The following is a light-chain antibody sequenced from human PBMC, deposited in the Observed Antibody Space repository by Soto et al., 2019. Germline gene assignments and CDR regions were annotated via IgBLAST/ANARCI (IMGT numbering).Light chain of an antibody. CDR1: QSISDW. CDR3: QQYASSSVT. Sequence: DIQMTQSPSSLSASVGDRVTITCRASQSISDWLAWFQQKPGKAPKLLIQKASNLESGVPSRFSGGGSGTEFTLTISSLQPDDFATYYCQQYASSSVTFGHGTNLEI. CDR2: KAS. J-gene: IGKJ2*01. V-gene: IGKV1-5*03.